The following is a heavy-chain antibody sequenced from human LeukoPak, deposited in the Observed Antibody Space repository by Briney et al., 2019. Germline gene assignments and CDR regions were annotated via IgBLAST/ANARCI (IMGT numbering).Heavy chain of an antibody. D-gene: IGHD5-18*01. V-gene: IGHV3-53*01. CDR2: IYSGGST. CDR3: ASKSRIQLWHPFDY. J-gene: IGHJ4*02. Sequence: GGSLRLSCAASGFTVNSNYMSWVRQAPGKGLEWVSVIYSGGSTYYADSVKGRFTISRDNSKNTLYLQMNSLRAEDTAVYYCASKSRIQLWHPFDYWGQGTLVTVSS. CDR1: GFTVNSNY.